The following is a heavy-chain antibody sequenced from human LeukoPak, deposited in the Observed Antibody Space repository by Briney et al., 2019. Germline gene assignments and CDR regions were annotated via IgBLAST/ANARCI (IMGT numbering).Heavy chain of an antibody. CDR3: ARQPVENYYDSSGYYSYFQH. CDR1: GGSISSSSYY. D-gene: IGHD3-22*01. J-gene: IGHJ1*01. CDR2: IYYSGST. V-gene: IGHV4-39*01. Sequence: PSEALSLTCTVSGGSISSSSYYWGWIRQPPGKGLEWIGSIYYSGSTYYNPSLKSRVTISVDTSKNQFSLKLSSVTAADTAVYYCARQPVENYYDSSGYYSYFQHWGQGTLVTVSS.